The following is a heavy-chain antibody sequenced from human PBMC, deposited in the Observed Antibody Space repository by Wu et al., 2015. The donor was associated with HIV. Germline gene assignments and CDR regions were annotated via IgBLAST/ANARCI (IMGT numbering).Heavy chain of an antibody. J-gene: IGHJ4*02. CDR1: GGSFSGYY. V-gene: IGHV4-34*02. CDR2: INHSGST. Sequence: QVQLQQWGTGLLKPSETLSLTCAVYGGSFSGYYWSWIRQSPGKGLEWIGEINHSGSTIYNPSLQSRLNMSVDTSKNQFSLKLSSVTATDTAVYYCARGLRGLGVVILGGSYYLDYWGQGTLVTVSS. D-gene: IGHD2-15*01. CDR3: ARGLRGLGVVILGGSYYLDY.